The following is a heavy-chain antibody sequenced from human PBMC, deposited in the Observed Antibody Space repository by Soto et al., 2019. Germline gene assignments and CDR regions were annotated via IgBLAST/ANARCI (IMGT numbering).Heavy chain of an antibody. J-gene: IGHJ1*01. CDR3: AREPPYYYDSSGYNAEYFQH. V-gene: IGHV1-2*02. D-gene: IGHD3-22*01. CDR1: GYTFTGYY. Sequence: ASVKVSCKASGYTFTGYYMHCVRQAPGQGLEWMGWINPNSGGTNYAQKFQGRVTMTRDTSISTAYMELSRLRSDDTAVYYCAREPPYYYDSSGYNAEYFQHWGQGTLVTVSS. CDR2: INPNSGGT.